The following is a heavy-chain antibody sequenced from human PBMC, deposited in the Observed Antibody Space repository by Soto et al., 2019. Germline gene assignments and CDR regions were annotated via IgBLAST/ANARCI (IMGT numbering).Heavy chain of an antibody. D-gene: IGHD5-12*01. CDR3: AKDFGDNGYNPQS. J-gene: IGHJ5*02. CDR1: GFTFSSYG. CDR2: IWYDESNK. V-gene: IGHV3-33*06. Sequence: GGSLRLFCAASGFTFSSYGMHWVRQAPGKGLEWVAVIWYDESNKYYADSVKGRFTISRDNSKNTLYLQMNSLRAVDMVVYYCAKDFGDNGYNPQSWGQGTLVTVSA.